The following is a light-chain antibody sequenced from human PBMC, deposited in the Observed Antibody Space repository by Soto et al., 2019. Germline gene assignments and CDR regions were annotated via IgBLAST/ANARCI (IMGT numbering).Light chain of an antibody. V-gene: IGLV2-14*01. CDR1: XSDVGGYNY. Sequence: QSVLTQPASVSXSPGQSITIXCTXTXSDVGGYNYVSWYQQHPGKAPKLMIYEVSNRPSGVSNRFSGSKSGNTASLTISGLQAEDEADYYCSSYTSSTTLEVFGGGTKVTVL. CDR2: EVS. J-gene: IGLJ3*02. CDR3: SSYTSSTTLEV.